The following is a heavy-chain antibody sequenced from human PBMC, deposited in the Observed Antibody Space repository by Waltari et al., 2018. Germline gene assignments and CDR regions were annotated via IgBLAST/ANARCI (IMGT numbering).Heavy chain of an antibody. Sequence: LVQPGGSLRLSCAASGITFSGYAMSWVRQAPGKGLEWVSFISGGGTGTYYGDSVKGRFTISRDNSKSTVYLQMNSLRAEDTAVYYCARCTGGSCYGFDYWGQGTLVTVSS. V-gene: IGHV3-23*03. CDR1: GITFSGYA. CDR3: ARCTGGSCYGFDY. D-gene: IGHD2-15*01. CDR2: ISGGGTGT. J-gene: IGHJ4*02.